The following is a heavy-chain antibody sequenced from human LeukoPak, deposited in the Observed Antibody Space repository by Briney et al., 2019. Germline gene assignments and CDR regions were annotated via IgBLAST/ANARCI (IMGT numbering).Heavy chain of an antibody. CDR1: GFTFSSYS. D-gene: IGHD3-3*01. Sequence: PGGSLRLSCAASGFTFSSYSMNWVRQAPGKGLEWVANIKQDGSEKYYVDSVKGRFTISRDNAKNSLYLQMNSLRAEDTAVYYCAREGLDFWSGYSSYWGQGTLVTVSS. CDR3: AREGLDFWSGYSSY. J-gene: IGHJ4*02. CDR2: IKQDGSEK. V-gene: IGHV3-7*01.